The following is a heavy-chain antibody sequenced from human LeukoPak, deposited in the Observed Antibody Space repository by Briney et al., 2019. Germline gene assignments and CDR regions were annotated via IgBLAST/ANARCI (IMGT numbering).Heavy chain of an antibody. CDR3: AKDIRYSGSYYSEAYFDY. Sequence: PGRSLRLSCAASGFTFDDYAMHWVRQAPGKGLEWVSGISWNSGSIGYADSVKGRFTISRDNAKNSLYLQMNSLRAEDTALYYCAKDIRYSGSYYSEAYFDYWGQGTLVTVSS. V-gene: IGHV3-9*01. D-gene: IGHD1-26*01. CDR2: ISWNSGSI. CDR1: GFTFDDYA. J-gene: IGHJ4*02.